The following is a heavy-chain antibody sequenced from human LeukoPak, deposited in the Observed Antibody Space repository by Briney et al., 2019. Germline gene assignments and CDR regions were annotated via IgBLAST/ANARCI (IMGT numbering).Heavy chain of an antibody. CDR3: AKNGDRGAYCSGGSCYPYFYYYMDV. CDR2: INTSGGST. V-gene: IGHV3-23*01. CDR1: GFTFSSYG. J-gene: IGHJ6*03. Sequence: GGSLRLSCAASGFTFSSYGMSWVRQAPGKGLEWVSAINTSGGSTYYADSVKGRFTISRDNSKNTLYLQMNSLRAEDTAIYYCAKNGDRGAYCSGGSCYPYFYYYMDVWGKGATVTISS. D-gene: IGHD2-15*01.